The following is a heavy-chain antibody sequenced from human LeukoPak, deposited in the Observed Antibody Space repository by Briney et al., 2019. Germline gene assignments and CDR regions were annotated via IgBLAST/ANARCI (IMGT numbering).Heavy chain of an antibody. V-gene: IGHV4-59*01. J-gene: IGHJ4*02. D-gene: IGHD3-10*01. CDR3: ARDQYGSGSIDY. Sequence: SETLSLTCTVSGGSISSYYWSWIRQPPGKGLAWIGYIYYSGSTNYNPSLKSRVTISVDTSKNQFSLKLSSVTAADTAVYYCARDQYGSGSIDYWGQGTLVTVSS. CDR1: GGSISSYY. CDR2: IYYSGST.